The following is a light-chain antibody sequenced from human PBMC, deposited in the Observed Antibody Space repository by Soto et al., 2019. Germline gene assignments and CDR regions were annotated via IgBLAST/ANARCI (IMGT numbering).Light chain of an antibody. CDR3: QHYNSYSEA. CDR2: KAS. J-gene: IGKJ1*01. V-gene: IGKV1-5*03. Sequence: DIQMTQSPSTLSGSVGDRVTITCRASQTISSWLAWYQQKPGKAPKLLIYKASTLKSGVPSRFSGGGSGTEFTLTTSSLQPDDFATYYCQHYNSYSEAFGQGTKVDIX. CDR1: QTISSW.